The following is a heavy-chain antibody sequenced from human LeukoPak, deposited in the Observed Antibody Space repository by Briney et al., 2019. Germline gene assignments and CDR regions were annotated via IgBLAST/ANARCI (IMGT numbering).Heavy chain of an antibody. J-gene: IGHJ5*02. D-gene: IGHD3-10*01. CDR1: GGSISSGSYY. V-gene: IGHV4-61*02. CDR2: IYTSGST. Sequence: SQTLSLTCTVSGGSISSGSYYWSWIRQPAGKGLEWIGRIYTSGSTIYNPSLKSRVTISVDTSKNQFSLKLSSVTAADTAVYYCARGFRDENWFDPWGQGTLVTVSS. CDR3: ARGFRDENWFDP.